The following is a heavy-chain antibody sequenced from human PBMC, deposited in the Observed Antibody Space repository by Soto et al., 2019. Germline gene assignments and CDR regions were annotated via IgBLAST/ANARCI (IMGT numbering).Heavy chain of an antibody. V-gene: IGHV4-4*02. Sequence: SETLSLTCAVSGGSISNGNWWSWVRQPPGQGLEWIGEIYRSGRVNYNPSLKSRVTISVDKSKNQFSLKLSFVTAADTAVYYCARNGYYSSDFWGQGILVTVSS. CDR2: IYRSGRV. CDR1: GGSISNGNW. J-gene: IGHJ4*02. CDR3: ARNGYYSSDF. D-gene: IGHD1-26*01.